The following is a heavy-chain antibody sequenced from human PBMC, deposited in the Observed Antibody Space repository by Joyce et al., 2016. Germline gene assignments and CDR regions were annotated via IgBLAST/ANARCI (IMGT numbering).Heavy chain of an antibody. Sequence: VQLMESGGGVVQPGRSLRLSCATSGFTFSTFTLHWVRLSPGKGLEWMAAISYDGKNQYYADSVKGRFTISRDYSNSVVYLQMNSLQFDDTAIYYCARDGVGDDYNSFDFWGQGTVVTVSS. CDR3: ARDGVGDDYNSFDF. J-gene: IGHJ4*02. V-gene: IGHV3-30*04. D-gene: IGHD5-24*01. CDR1: GFTFSTFT. CDR2: ISYDGKNQ.